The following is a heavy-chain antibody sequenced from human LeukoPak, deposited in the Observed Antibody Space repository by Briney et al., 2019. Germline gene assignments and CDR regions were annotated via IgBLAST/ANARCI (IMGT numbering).Heavy chain of an antibody. CDR2: ISWYGDST. CDR3: ANAHYDFWSGYYI. Sequence: GGALRLSCEASGFTLDEYAMHWGGQPPRKSLEGVSRISWYGDSTIYAHSVKGRFTISRDNANNSLYLQMDSLRAEDTALYYCANAHYDFWSGYYIWGQGTLVTVSS. CDR1: GFTLDEYA. D-gene: IGHD3-3*01. V-gene: IGHV3-43D*04. J-gene: IGHJ4*02.